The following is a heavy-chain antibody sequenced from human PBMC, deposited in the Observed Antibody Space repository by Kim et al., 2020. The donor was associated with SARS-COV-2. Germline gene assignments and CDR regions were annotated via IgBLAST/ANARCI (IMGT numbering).Heavy chain of an antibody. CDR1: GFTFSSYG. Sequence: GGSLRLSCAASGFTFSSYGMHWVRQAPGKGLEWVAVISYDGSNKYYADSVKGRFTISRDNSKNTLYLQMNSLRAEDTAVYYCARDVEWMVALVICCQGT. V-gene: IGHV3-33*01. D-gene: IGHD3-3*01. J-gene: IGHJ3*02. CDR2: ISYDGSNK. CDR3: ARDVEWMVALVI.